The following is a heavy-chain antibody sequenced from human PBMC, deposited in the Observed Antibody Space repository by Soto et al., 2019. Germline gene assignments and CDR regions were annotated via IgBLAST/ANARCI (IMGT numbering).Heavy chain of an antibody. J-gene: IGHJ6*02. CDR3: ARRPVGLGMDV. D-gene: IGHD2-2*03. V-gene: IGHV4-39*01. CDR2: IYYSGST. Sequence: QLQLQESGPGLVKPSETLSLTCTVSGVSISSSSYYWGWIRQPPGKGLEWIGSIYYSGSTYYNPSLKSRVTISVETSKNQSSLRRSSVTAEDTAVYYCARRPVGLGMDVWGQGTTVTVSS. CDR1: GVSISSSSYY.